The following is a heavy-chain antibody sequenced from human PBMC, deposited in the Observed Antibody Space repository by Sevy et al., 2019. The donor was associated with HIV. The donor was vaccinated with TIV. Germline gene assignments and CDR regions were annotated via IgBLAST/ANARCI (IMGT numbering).Heavy chain of an antibody. Sequence: GGSLRLSCTTSGFTFGDYAMNWFRQPPGKGLEWVAFITRNSYEAYGGTTDYAASVKGRFIISRDDSKSIAYLQMNSLKTEDTAVYYCTRGLATADTPEYYFDYWGQGILVTVSS. CDR1: GFTFGDYA. CDR3: TRGLATADTPEYYFDY. CDR2: ITRNSYEAYGGTT. J-gene: IGHJ4*02. D-gene: IGHD5-12*01. V-gene: IGHV3-49*03.